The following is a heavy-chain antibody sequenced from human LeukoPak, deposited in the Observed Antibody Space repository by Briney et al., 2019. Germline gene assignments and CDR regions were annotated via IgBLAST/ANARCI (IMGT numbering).Heavy chain of an antibody. CDR2: ISSSGSTI. D-gene: IGHD6-19*01. CDR1: GFTFSDYY. Sequence: GGSLRLSCAASGFTFSDYYMSWIRQAPGKGLEWVSYISSSGSTIYYADSVKGRFTISRDNAKNSLYLQMNSLRAEDTAVYYYARSSGWYREEAFDIWGQGTMVTVSS. V-gene: IGHV3-11*01. CDR3: ARSSGWYREEAFDI. J-gene: IGHJ3*02.